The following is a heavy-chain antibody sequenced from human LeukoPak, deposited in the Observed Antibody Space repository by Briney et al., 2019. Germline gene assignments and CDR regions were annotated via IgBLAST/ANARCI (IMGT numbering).Heavy chain of an antibody. CDR3: AREENSSSWYQESAFDI. J-gene: IGHJ3*02. CDR2: IYYSGST. D-gene: IGHD6-13*01. CDR1: GGSISNYY. Sequence: SETLSLTCTVSGGSISNYYWSWIRQPPGKGLEWIGYIYYSGSTNYNPSLKSRVTISVDTSQNQFSLKLSSVTAADTAVYYCAREENSSSWYQESAFDIWGQGTMVTVSS. V-gene: IGHV4-59*01.